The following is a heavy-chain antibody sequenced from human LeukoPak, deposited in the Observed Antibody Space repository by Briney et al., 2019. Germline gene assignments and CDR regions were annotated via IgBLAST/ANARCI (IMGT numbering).Heavy chain of an antibody. Sequence: SETLSLTCAVYGGSFSGYYWSWIRQPLGKGLEWIGEINHSGSTNYNPSLKSRVTISVDTSKNQFSLKLSSVTAADTAVYYCARGSGITIFGVVIIPTYYYYYMDVWGKGTTVTVSS. J-gene: IGHJ6*03. CDR3: ARGSGITIFGVVIIPTYYYYYMDV. CDR2: INHSGST. V-gene: IGHV4-34*01. D-gene: IGHD3-3*01. CDR1: GGSFSGYY.